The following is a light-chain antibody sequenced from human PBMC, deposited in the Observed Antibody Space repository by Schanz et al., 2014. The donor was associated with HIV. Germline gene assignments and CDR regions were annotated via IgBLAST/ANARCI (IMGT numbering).Light chain of an antibody. V-gene: IGLV2-14*03. CDR3: ASYTSSATFV. Sequence: QSVLTQPASVSGSPGQSITISCTGTSSDIGDYDFVSWYQQYPGKAPKVMIYDVTIRPSGASVRFSGSKSGNTASLTISGLQAEDEADYFCASYTSSATFVFGTGTKVTVL. J-gene: IGLJ1*01. CDR2: DVT. CDR1: SSDIGDYDF.